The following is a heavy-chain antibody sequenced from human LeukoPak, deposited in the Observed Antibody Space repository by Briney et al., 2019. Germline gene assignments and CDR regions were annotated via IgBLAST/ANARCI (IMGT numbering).Heavy chain of an antibody. J-gene: IGHJ6*02. CDR2: ISSSGSA. Sequence: KAGGSLRLSCVASGFTFSNFWMSWVRQAPGKGLEFIGYISSSGSATYSPSLHSRVIISRDTSKNQFSLKLSSVTAADTAVYYCARMGGYSSFYYHYGLDVWGQGTTVTVSS. CDR3: ARMGGYSSFYYHYGLDV. V-gene: IGHV4-59*01. CDR1: GFTFSNFW. D-gene: IGHD5-18*01.